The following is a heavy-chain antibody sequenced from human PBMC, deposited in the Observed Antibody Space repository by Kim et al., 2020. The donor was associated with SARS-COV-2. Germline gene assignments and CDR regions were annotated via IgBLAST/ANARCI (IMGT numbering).Heavy chain of an antibody. D-gene: IGHD6-13*01. CDR3: ASRTQSSTWYFDY. Sequence: YNPCLKSRVTLSVDTSKNQFSLKLTSVTAADTAVYYCASRTQSSTWYFDYWGQGTLVTVSS. V-gene: IGHV4-39*01. J-gene: IGHJ4*02.